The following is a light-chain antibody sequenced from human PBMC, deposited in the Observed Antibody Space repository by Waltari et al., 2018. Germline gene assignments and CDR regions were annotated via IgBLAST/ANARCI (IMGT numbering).Light chain of an antibody. J-gene: IGKJ1*01. Sequence: EIELTPSPGTLYLSPGERATLSCRASQSVSSGYLAWYQQKPGPPPRLLIYGASSRAPGIPDRFSGSGSGTDFTLTISRLEPEDFAVYYCQQYGSSQWTFGQGTKVEIK. CDR1: QSVSSGY. CDR2: GAS. V-gene: IGKV3-20*01. CDR3: QQYGSSQWT.